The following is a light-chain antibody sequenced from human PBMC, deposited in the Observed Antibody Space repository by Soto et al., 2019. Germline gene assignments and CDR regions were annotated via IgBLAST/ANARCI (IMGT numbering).Light chain of an antibody. CDR3: MQGLQTPWT. V-gene: IGKV2-28*01. Sequence: DIVLTQSPLSLPVTPGEPASISCRSSQSLLHTNGHKYLDWYLHKPGQSPQLLVWLGSNRAAGVXDXSSGSGSGTHFTLNISRVEAEDVGVYYCMQGLQTPWTFGQGTTVDIK. J-gene: IGKJ1*01. CDR1: QSLLHTNGHKY. CDR2: LGS.